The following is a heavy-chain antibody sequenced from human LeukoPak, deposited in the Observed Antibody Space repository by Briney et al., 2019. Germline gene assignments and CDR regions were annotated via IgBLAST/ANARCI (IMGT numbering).Heavy chain of an antibody. CDR3: ARDSGHGSGSYYNG. CDR1: GFTVSSNY. V-gene: IGHV3-53*01. D-gene: IGHD3-10*01. J-gene: IGHJ4*02. CDR2: IYSGGST. Sequence: GGSLRLSCAASGFTVSSNYMSWVRQAPGKGLEWVSVIYSGGSTYYADSVKGRFTISRDNSKNTLYLQMNSLRAEDTAVYYCARDSGHGSGSYYNGWGQGTLVTVSS.